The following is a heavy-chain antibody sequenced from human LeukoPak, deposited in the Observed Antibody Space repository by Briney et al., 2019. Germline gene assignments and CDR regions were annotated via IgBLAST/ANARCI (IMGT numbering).Heavy chain of an antibody. J-gene: IGHJ4*02. CDR1: GGSFSGYY. Sequence: PSETLSLTCAVYGGSFSGYYWSWIRQPPGKGLEWIGEINHSGSTNYNPSLKSRVTISVDTSKNQFSLKLSSVTAADTAVYYCARSHGYGDPPDYWGQGTLVTVSS. D-gene: IGHD4-17*01. CDR2: INHSGST. V-gene: IGHV4-34*01. CDR3: ARSHGYGDPPDY.